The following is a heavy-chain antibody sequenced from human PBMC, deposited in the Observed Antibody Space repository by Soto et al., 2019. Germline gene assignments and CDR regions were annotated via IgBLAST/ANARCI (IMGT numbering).Heavy chain of an antibody. CDR1: GGSFSGYY. D-gene: IGHD2-15*01. J-gene: IGHJ5*02. CDR2: INHSGST. CDR3: ARFAAPYNWFDP. Sequence: SETLSLTCAVYGGSFSGYYWTWIRQPPGTGLEWIGEINHSGSTNYNPSLKSRVTISVDTSKNQFSLKLSSVTAADTAVYYCARFAAPYNWFDPWGQGTLVTVSS. V-gene: IGHV4-34*01.